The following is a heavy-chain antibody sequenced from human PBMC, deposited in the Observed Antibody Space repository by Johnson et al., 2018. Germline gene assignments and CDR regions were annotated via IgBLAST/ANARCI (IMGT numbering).Heavy chain of an antibody. CDR3: FRGGTIAV. Sequence: VQLVESGGGLVQPGESLRLSCEASGFTFSNHDMHWVRQATGKGLEWVSTIGVDGDTYYPGSVKGRFTISRENAENSLYLEMTSLRAADTAVYYCFRGGTIAVWGQGTMVTVSS. CDR1: GFTFSNHD. D-gene: IGHD3-9*01. CDR2: IGVDGDT. J-gene: IGHJ3*01. V-gene: IGHV3-13*01.